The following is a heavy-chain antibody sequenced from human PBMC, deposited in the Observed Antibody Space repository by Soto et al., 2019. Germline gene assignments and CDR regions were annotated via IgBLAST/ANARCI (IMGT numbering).Heavy chain of an antibody. J-gene: IGHJ4*02. D-gene: IGHD3-22*01. V-gene: IGHV4-34*01. CDR1: GGSFSAYY. CDR3: ARRSVYTVDSIGFYEY. CDR2: INHSGGT. Sequence: SETLSLTCAVYGGSFSAYYWSWIRQPPGKGLEWIGEINHSGGTSYNPSLKSRVTISVDTSKSQFSLKLTSVTAADRAVYYCARRSVYTVDSIGFYEYWGQGTPVTVSS.